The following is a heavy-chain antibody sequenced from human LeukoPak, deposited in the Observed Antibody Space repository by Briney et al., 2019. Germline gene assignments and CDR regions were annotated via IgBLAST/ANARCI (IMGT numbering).Heavy chain of an antibody. CDR1: GGSISSGGYY. CDR3: ARHRGWYVDY. CDR2: IYYSGST. V-gene: IGHV4-61*08. D-gene: IGHD6-19*01. Sequence: SQTLSLTCNVSGGSISSGGYYWSWIRQPPGKGLEWIGYIYYSGSTNYNPSLKSRVTISVDTSKNQFSLKLSSVTAADTAVYYCARHRGWYVDYWGQGTLVTVSS. J-gene: IGHJ4*02.